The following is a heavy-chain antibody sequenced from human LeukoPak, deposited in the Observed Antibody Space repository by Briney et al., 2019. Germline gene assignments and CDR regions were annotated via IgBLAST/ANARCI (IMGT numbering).Heavy chain of an antibody. D-gene: IGHD6-13*01. CDR2: ISYDGSKE. Sequence: PGGSLRLSCAASGLTFSRYGMHWVRQAPGKGLEWLAAISYDGSKENYAGSVKGRFTISRDNSKNTLYLKMNSLRTEDTAVYYCAMYDSSPTWGQGTLVTVSS. CDR1: GLTFSRYG. V-gene: IGHV3-30*03. CDR3: AMYDSSPT. J-gene: IGHJ5*02.